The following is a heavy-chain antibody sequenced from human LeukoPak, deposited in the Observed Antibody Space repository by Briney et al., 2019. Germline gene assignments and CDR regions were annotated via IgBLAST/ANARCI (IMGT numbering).Heavy chain of an antibody. CDR3: AITYTSGSGDAFDV. J-gene: IGHJ3*01. V-gene: IGHV1-2*02. Sequence: GASVKVSCKASGCTIIGYYIHWVRQAPGQGHDWMGWINPNSGVTNYGQKFQGRVTMTRDTSISTAYMDLSRLRSDDTAVYFCAITYTSGSGDAFDVWGQGTMVAVSS. D-gene: IGHD6-19*01. CDR2: INPNSGVT. CDR1: GCTIIGYY.